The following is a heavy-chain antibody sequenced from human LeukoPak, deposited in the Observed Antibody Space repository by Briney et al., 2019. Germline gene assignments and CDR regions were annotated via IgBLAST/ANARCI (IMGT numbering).Heavy chain of an antibody. CDR3: ARRSEYSSRSDY. D-gene: IGHD4-11*01. CDR2: IHWNGNQ. V-gene: IGHV2-5*01. Sequence: SGPTLVNPPQPLTLTCTFSGFSLTTVGLGVGWIRQPPGKALEWLGVIHWNGNQRYSPSLKNRLTITKDSSKNHVVLTMTNMDPVDTATYYCARRSEYSSRSDYWGQGTLVTVSS. CDR1: GFSLTTVGLG. J-gene: IGHJ4*02.